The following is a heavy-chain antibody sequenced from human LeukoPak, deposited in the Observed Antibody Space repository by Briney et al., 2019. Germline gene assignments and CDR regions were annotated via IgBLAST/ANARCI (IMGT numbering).Heavy chain of an antibody. V-gene: IGHV3-53*01. CDR1: GFTVSTNY. Sequence: GGSLRLSCAASGFTVSTNYMSWVRQAPGKGLEWVSVIYSGGSTSYAASVKGRFTISRDNSKNTLYLQMNSLRAEDTAVYYCARGGHRQQQLDYCGQGTLVTVSS. CDR3: ARGGHRQQQLDY. D-gene: IGHD6-13*01. J-gene: IGHJ4*02. CDR2: IYSGGST.